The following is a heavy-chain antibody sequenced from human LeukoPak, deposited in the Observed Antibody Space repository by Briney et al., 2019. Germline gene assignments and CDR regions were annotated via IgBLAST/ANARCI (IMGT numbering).Heavy chain of an antibody. CDR2: IYPGDSDT. J-gene: IGHJ6*03. V-gene: IGHV5-51*01. Sequence: GESLKISCKGSGYSFTNYWIGWVRQMPGKGLEWMGIIYPGDSDTRYSPSFQGQVTISADKSISTAYLQWSSLKASDTAMYYCARLGGVPSLSTPDSSSWYYYYYMDVWGKGTTVTISS. CDR1: GYSFTNYW. D-gene: IGHD6-13*01. CDR3: ARLGGVPSLSTPDSSSWYYYYYMDV.